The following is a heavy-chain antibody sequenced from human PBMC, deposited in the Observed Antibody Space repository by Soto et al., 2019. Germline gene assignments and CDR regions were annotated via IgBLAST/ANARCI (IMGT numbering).Heavy chain of an antibody. V-gene: IGHV3-30-3*01. J-gene: IGHJ6*02. Sequence: QVQLVESGGGVVQLGRSLRLSCAASGFTFSSYAMHWVRQAPGKGLEWVAVISYDGSNKYYADSVKGRFTISRDNSKNTMYLQMNSPRAEDTAVYYCARGGSSKPVYYYYGMDVWGQGTTVTVSS. CDR3: ARGGSSKPVYYYYGMDV. CDR1: GFTFSSYA. D-gene: IGHD1-26*01. CDR2: ISYDGSNK.